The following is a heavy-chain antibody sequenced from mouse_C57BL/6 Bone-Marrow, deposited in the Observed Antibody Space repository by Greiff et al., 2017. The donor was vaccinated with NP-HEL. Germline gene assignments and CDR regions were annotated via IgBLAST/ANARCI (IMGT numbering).Heavy chain of an antibody. CDR1: GFNFNDYS. V-gene: IGHV5-9-1*02. D-gene: IGHD1-1*02. J-gene: IGHJ3*01. CDR2: ISTGSGYT. CDR3: TSDNGSYLAWFAY. Sequence: EVHLVESGAGLVRPGGSLKLSCAASGFNFNDYSMSWVRQTPEKRLEWIAYISTGSGYTYYADTVKGRFTISRDTARNTLYLQMSSLKSEDTAKYYTTSDNGSYLAWFAYWGQGTLVTVSA.